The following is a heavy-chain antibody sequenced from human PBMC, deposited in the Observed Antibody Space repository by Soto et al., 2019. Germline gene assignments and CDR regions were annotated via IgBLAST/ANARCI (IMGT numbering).Heavy chain of an antibody. V-gene: IGHV1-46*01. J-gene: IGHJ4*02. CDR1: GYTFSRYY. D-gene: IGHD3-22*01. CDR3: XXXXXXXIYYYDTSGRNAPGGWD. Sequence: QVQLVQSGAEVKKPGASVKVSCEASGYTFSRYYKHWVRQAPGQGLEWRGIINPSGGCTTYALTSQGRAPMARDTSTSAVYMXLXXXXXXXXXXXXXXXXXXXXIYYYDTSGRNAPGGWDWGQGTLVTVSS. CDR2: INPSGGCT.